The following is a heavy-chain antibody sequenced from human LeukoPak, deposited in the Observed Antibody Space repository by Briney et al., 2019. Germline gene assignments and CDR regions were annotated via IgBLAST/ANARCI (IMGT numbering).Heavy chain of an antibody. V-gene: IGHV3-30-3*01. CDR2: RSDDGSNK. D-gene: IGHD4-23*01. CDR1: GFTFSSYA. J-gene: IGHJ4*02. Sequence: GRSLRLSCAASGFTFSSYAMHLVRQAPGKGLEWVAVRSDDGSNKYYADSVKGRFTISRDNSKNTLYLQMNSLRAEDTAVYYCARGIYGGNSYFDYWGQGTLVTVSS. CDR3: ARGIYGGNSYFDY.